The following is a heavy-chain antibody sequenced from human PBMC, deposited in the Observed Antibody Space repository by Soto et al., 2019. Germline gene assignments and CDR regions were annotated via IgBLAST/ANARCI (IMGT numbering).Heavy chain of an antibody. Sequence: SETLSLTCTVSGGSISSYYWSWIRQPPGKGLEWIGYIYYSGSTNYNPSLKSRVTISVDTSKNQFSLKLGSVTAADTAVYYCARDGSYGGNDAFDIWGQGTMVTVSS. J-gene: IGHJ3*02. V-gene: IGHV4-59*01. CDR1: GGSISSYY. CDR2: IYYSGST. CDR3: ARDGSYGGNDAFDI. D-gene: IGHD1-26*01.